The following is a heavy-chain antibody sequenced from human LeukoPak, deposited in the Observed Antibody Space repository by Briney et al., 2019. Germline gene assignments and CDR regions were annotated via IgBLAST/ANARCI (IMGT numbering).Heavy chain of an antibody. CDR3: ARGYSSGWSTYFDY. V-gene: IGHV3-48*03. J-gene: IGHJ4*02. Sequence: PGGSLRLSCAASGFTFSSYEMNWVRQAPGKGLEWVSYISSSGSTIYYADSVKGRFTISRDNAKNSLYLQMNSLRAEDTAVYYCARGYSSGWSTYFDYWGQGTLVTVSS. CDR1: GFTFSSYE. D-gene: IGHD6-19*01. CDR2: ISSSGSTI.